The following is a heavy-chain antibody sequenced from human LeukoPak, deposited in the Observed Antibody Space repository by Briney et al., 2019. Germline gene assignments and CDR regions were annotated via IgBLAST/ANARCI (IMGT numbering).Heavy chain of an antibody. D-gene: IGHD1-26*01. J-gene: IGHJ4*02. CDR1: GFTFSSYS. CDR2: ISSSSSTI. Sequence: PGGSLRLSCAASGFTFSSYSMNWVRQAPGKGLEWVSYISSSSSTIYYADSVKGRFTISRDNAKNSLYLQMNSLRAEDTAVYYCATQIVGAIDYWGQGTLVTVSS. CDR3: ATQIVGAIDY. V-gene: IGHV3-48*01.